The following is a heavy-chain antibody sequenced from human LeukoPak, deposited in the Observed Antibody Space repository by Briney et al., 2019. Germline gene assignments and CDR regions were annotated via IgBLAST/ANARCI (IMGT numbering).Heavy chain of an antibody. CDR3: AKSGLNRFDY. CDR2: FSGSGGST. V-gene: IGHV3-23*01. Sequence: GGSLRLSCAASGFTFSSYWMHWVRHAPGKGLVWVSTFSGSGGSTHYADSVKGRFTISRDNSKNTLYLQMNSLRAEDTAVYYCAKSGLNRFDYWGQGTLVTVSS. D-gene: IGHD2-15*01. CDR1: GFTFSSYW. J-gene: IGHJ4*02.